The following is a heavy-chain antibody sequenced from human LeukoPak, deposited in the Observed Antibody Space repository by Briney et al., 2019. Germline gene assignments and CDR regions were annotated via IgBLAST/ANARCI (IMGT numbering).Heavy chain of an antibody. CDR2: IYYSGST. V-gene: IGHV4-59*01. CDR3: ASSYYYGSGSYYGLVYFDY. CDR1: GGSISSYY. Sequence: PSETLSLTCTVSGGSISSYYWSWIRQPPGKGLEWIGYIYYSGSTNYNPSLKSRVTKSVDTSKNQFSLKLSSVTAADTAVYYCASSYYYGSGSYYGLVYFDYWGQGTLVTVSS. D-gene: IGHD3-10*01. J-gene: IGHJ4*02.